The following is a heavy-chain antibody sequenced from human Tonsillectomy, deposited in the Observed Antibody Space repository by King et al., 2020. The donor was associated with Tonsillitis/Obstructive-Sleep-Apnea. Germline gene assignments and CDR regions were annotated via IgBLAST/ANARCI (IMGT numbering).Heavy chain of an antibody. CDR3: ARDLSSGWPPEYYFDY. CDR2: ISYDGSNK. D-gene: IGHD6-19*01. Sequence: VQLVESGGGVVQPGRSLRLSCAASGFTFSSYAMHWVRQAPGKGLEWVAVISYDGSNKFYADSVKGRFTISRDNSKNTLYLQMNSLRPEDTAVYYCARDLSSGWPPEYYFDYWGQGTLVTVSS. J-gene: IGHJ4*02. V-gene: IGHV3-30*04. CDR1: GFTFSSYA.